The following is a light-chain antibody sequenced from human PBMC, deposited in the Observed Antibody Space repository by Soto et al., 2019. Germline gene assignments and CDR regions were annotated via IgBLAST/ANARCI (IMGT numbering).Light chain of an antibody. J-gene: IGKJ4*01. Sequence: LVLPQSPSTLSSSPGERATLSCRATQRVSSKLSWYQQKPGQAPRLVIYDIFTRATGVPTRISGSGSGTEVSLTTISLQSEDFAAYYCQQYNSWSLTFGGGTKVDIK. V-gene: IGKV3D-15*01. CDR1: QRVSSK. CDR3: QQYNSWSLT. CDR2: DIF.